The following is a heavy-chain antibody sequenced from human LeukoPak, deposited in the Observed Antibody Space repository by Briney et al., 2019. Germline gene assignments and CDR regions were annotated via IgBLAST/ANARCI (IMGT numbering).Heavy chain of an antibody. V-gene: IGHV4-4*07. D-gene: IGHD3-22*01. J-gene: IGHJ4*02. CDR2: IYTSGST. CDR3: ARSSGLGPGIVVVIPLDY. CDR1: GGSISSYY. Sequence: SETLSLTCTVSGGSISSYYWSWIRQPAGKGLEWIGRIYTSGSTNYNPSLKSRVTMSVDTSKNQFSLKLSSVTAADTAVYYCARSSGLGPGIVVVIPLDYWGQGTLVTVSS.